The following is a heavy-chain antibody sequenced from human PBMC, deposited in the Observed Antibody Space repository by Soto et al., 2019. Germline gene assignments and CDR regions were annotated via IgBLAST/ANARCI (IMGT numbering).Heavy chain of an antibody. CDR2: INAGNGNT. CDR3: ARGITMIVVVTTSASVAFDI. J-gene: IGHJ3*02. D-gene: IGHD3-22*01. V-gene: IGHV1-3*01. CDR1: GYTFTSYA. Sequence: ASVKVSCKASGYTFTSYAMHWVRQAPGQRLEWMGWINAGNGNTKYSQKFQGRVTITRDTSASTAYMELSSLRSEDTAVYYCARGITMIVVVTTSASVAFDIWGQGTMVTVSS.